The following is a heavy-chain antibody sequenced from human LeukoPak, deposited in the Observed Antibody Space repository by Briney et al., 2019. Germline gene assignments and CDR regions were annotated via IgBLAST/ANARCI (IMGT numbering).Heavy chain of an antibody. CDR3: ASTIAAAGTAPGY. CDR2: IYYSGST. V-gene: IGHV4-31*03. D-gene: IGHD6-13*01. Sequence: PSQTLSLTCTVSGGSISSGGYYWSWIRQHPGKGLEWIGYIYYSGSTYYNPSLKSRVTISVDTSKNQFSLKLSSVTAADTAVYYCASTIAAAGTAPGYWGQGTLVTVSS. J-gene: IGHJ4*02. CDR1: GGSISSGGYY.